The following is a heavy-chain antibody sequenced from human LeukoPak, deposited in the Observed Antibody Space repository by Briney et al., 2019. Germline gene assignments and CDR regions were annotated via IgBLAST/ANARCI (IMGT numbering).Heavy chain of an antibody. V-gene: IGHV1-18*01. D-gene: IGHD6-6*01. Sequence: GASVKVSCKASGYTFTSYGISWVRQAPGQGLEWMGWISAYNGNTNYAQKLQGRVTMTTDTSTSTAYMELRSLRSEDTAVYYCARGEALAARPNNWFDPWGQGTLVTVSS. CDR1: GYTFTSYG. J-gene: IGHJ5*02. CDR3: ARGEALAARPNNWFDP. CDR2: ISAYNGNT.